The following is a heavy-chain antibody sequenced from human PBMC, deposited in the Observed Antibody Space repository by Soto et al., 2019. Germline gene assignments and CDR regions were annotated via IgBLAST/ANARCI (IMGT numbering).Heavy chain of an antibody. CDR2: INPNSGGT. CDR1: GYTFTGYY. D-gene: IGHD6-13*01. CDR3: ARDRYSSSWYNYYYGMDV. J-gene: IGHJ6*02. Sequence: GASVKVSCKASGYTFTGYYMHWVRQPPGQGLEWMGWINPNSGGTNYAQKLQGRVTMTRDTSISTAYMELSRLRSDDTAVYYCARDRYSSSWYNYYYGMDVWGQGTTVTVSS. V-gene: IGHV1-2*02.